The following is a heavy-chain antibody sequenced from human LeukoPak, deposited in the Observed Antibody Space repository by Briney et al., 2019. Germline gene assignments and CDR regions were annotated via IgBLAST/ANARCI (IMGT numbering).Heavy chain of an antibody. CDR3: ARDFLGNRIIDY. CDR2: IYSGGST. J-gene: IGHJ4*02. Sequence: GGSLRLSCAASGFTVSSNYMSWVRQAPGKGLERVPVIYSGGSTYYADSVKGRVTISRDNSKNTLYLQMNSLRAEDTAVYYCARDFLGNRIIDYWGQGTLVNVSS. V-gene: IGHV3-53*01. CDR1: GFTVSSNY. D-gene: IGHD1-14*01.